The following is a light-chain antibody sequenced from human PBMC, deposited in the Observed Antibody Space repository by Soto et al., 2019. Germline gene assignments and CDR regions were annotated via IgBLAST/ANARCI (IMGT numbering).Light chain of an antibody. CDR1: QSVSSY. J-gene: IGKJ4*01. Sequence: EIVLTQSPATLSLSPGERATLSCRASQSVSSYLAWFQQKPGQPPRLLIYDASHRATDIPARFSGSGSGTDFTLTISSLEPEDFAVYYCQHRGNWPLTFGGGTKVEIK. CDR3: QHRGNWPLT. CDR2: DAS. V-gene: IGKV3-11*01.